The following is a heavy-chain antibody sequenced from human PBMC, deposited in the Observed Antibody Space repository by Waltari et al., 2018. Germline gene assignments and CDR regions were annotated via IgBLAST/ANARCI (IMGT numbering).Heavy chain of an antibody. CDR2: IYYSGST. Sequence: QVQLQESGPGLVKPSETLSLTCTVSGGSLSSYYWSWIRQPPGKGLEWIGYIYYSGSTNYNPSLKSRVTISVDTSKNQFSLKLSSVTAADTAVYYCARVGLGTTGIDYWGQGTLVTVSS. V-gene: IGHV4-59*01. J-gene: IGHJ4*02. CDR1: GGSLSSYY. D-gene: IGHD1-1*01. CDR3: ARVGLGTTGIDY.